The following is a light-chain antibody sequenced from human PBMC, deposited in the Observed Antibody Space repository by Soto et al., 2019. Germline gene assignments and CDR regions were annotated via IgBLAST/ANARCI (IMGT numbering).Light chain of an antibody. CDR1: QSVSSSY. V-gene: IGKV3-20*01. CDR2: DAS. J-gene: IGKJ2*01. Sequence: EIVLTQSPGTLSLSPGERATLSCRASQSVSSSYLAWYQQKPGPAPRLLIYDASSRATGIPDRFSGSGSGTDFTLTISRLEPEDFAVYYCKQYGSSPYTFGQGTKLEIK. CDR3: KQYGSSPYT.